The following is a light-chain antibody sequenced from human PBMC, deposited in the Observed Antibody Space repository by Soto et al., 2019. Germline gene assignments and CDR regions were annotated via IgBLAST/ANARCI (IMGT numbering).Light chain of an antibody. V-gene: IGKV1-39*01. J-gene: IGKJ1*01. CDR1: QSIVTY. CDR2: AAS. CDR3: QQSYSTPPWT. Sequence: DIQMTQSPSSLSASVGDSVTITCRASQSIVTYLNWYLQKPGKAPQLLIYAASNLQSGVPSRFSGSGSGTDFTLTISSLQPEDFATYFCQQSYSTPPWTFGQGTKVEIK.